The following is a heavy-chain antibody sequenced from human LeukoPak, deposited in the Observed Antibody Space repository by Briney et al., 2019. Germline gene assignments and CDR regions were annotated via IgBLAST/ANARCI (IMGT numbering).Heavy chain of an antibody. J-gene: IGHJ4*02. V-gene: IGHV1-2*02. CDR3: ARVFGRQLPDF. D-gene: IGHD1-26*01. CDR2: IKPNSGGT. CDR1: GYTFIGYY. Sequence: ASVKVSCKASGYTFIGYYMHWVRQAPGQGLERMGWIKPNSGGTNYAQKFQGRVTMTRDTSISTAYMELSSLRSDDTAMYYCARVFGRQLPDFWGQGTLVIVSS.